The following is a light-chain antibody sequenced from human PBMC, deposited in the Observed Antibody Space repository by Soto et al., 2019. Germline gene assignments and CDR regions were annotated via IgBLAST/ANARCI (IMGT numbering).Light chain of an antibody. Sequence: DIQMTQSPSTLSASVGDRVTITCRASQSIGTWLAWYQQNPGKAPNLLIYKASSLESGVPSRFSGSGSGTEFTLTISSLQPDDFATYYCQQYNTYPYTFGQGTKLEI. CDR2: KAS. V-gene: IGKV1-5*03. J-gene: IGKJ2*01. CDR1: QSIGTW. CDR3: QQYNTYPYT.